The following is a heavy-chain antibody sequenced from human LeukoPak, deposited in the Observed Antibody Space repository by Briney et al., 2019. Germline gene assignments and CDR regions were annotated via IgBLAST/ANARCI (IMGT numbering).Heavy chain of an antibody. V-gene: IGHV3-33*01. J-gene: IGHJ4*02. CDR2: IWYDAGEK. D-gene: IGHD6-13*01. CDR1: GLTFRNYG. Sequence: PGGSLRLSCAASGLTFRNYGMHWVRQAPGKGLEWVAVIWYDAGEKYYLDSVEGRFTISRDNSKNTVYLQMNSLRAEDTAVYYCARDAGRSYYFDYWGQGTLVTVSS. CDR3: ARDAGRSYYFDY.